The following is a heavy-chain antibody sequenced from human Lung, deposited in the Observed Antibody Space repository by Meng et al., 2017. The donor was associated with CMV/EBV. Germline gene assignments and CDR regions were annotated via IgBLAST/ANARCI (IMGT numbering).Heavy chain of an antibody. D-gene: IGHD3-22*01. J-gene: IGHJ4*02. CDR2: IGAPADT. V-gene: IGHV3-13*01. CDR1: GFTFSTYA. Sequence: GEXXKISCAASGFTFSTYAMSWVRQRAGKGLEWVSSIGAPADTHYPDSVKGRFTISREDAKNSLYLQLNSLRAEDTAVYYCARGVRSNSMIVENYYFDSWGQGXLVTVSS. CDR3: ARGVRSNSMIVENYYFDS.